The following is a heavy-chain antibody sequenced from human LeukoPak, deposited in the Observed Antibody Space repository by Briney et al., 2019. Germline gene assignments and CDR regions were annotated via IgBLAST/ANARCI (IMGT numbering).Heavy chain of an antibody. V-gene: IGHV4-34*01. J-gene: IGHJ4*02. D-gene: IGHD3-22*01. CDR3: ARHGYYYDSSGYDY. Sequence: SETLSLTSAVYGGSFTDYYWNWIRQPPGKGLEWIGEINHSGITHYNPSLKSRVTISVDTSKNQFSLKLSSVTAADTAVYYCARHGYYYDSSGYDYWGQGTLVTVSS. CDR1: GGSFTDYY. CDR2: INHSGIT.